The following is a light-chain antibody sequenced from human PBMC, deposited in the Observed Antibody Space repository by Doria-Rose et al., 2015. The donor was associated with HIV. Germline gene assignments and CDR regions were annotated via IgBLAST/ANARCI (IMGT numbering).Light chain of an antibody. V-gene: IGLV1-40*02. J-gene: IGLJ1*01. Sequence: QSVLTQPPSVSGTPGQRVAISCTGSSSDIGAGFDVSRYQQFPGTAPQLLIHGITHRPSGVPDRFSCSKSGTSASLAISGLRAEDEADYYCQSYGSRLSVYVFGTGTKVAVL. CDR3: QSYGSRLSVYV. CDR1: SSDIGAGFD. CDR2: GIT.